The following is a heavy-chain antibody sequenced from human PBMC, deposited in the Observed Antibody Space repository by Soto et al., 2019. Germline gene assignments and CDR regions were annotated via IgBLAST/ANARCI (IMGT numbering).Heavy chain of an antibody. Sequence: EVQLLESGGGLVQPGGSLRLSCAASGFTFSSYAMSWVRQATGKGLEWVSAISGSGVSTYYADSVKGRFTISRDNSNNTVYMQMNSLRAEDTAVYYCANPHGLSGSWGVEDYYYGMDVWGQGTTVTVSS. CDR2: ISGSGVST. CDR3: ANPHGLSGSWGVEDYYYGMDV. D-gene: IGHD3-10*01. J-gene: IGHJ6*02. CDR1: GFTFSSYA. V-gene: IGHV3-23*01.